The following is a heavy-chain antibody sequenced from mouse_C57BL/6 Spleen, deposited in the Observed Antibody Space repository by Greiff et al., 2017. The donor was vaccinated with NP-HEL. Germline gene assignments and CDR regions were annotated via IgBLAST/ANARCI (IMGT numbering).Heavy chain of an antibody. Sequence: EVQGVESGGGLVKPGGSLKLSCAASGFTFSSYAMSWVRQTPEKRLEWVATISDGGSYTYYPDNVKGRFTISRDIAKNNLYLQMSHLKSEDTAMYYCASAHGAWFAYWGQGTLVTVSA. J-gene: IGHJ3*01. CDR1: GFTFSSYA. V-gene: IGHV5-4*01. CDR2: ISDGGSYT. CDR3: ASAHGAWFAY.